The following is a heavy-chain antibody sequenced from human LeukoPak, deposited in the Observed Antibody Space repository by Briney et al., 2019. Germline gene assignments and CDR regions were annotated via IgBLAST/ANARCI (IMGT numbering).Heavy chain of an antibody. Sequence: ASVKVSCKASGYTFTSYGISWVRQAPGQGLEWMGWISAYNGNTNHAQKLQGRVTMTTDTSTSTAYMELRSLRSDDTAVYYCARRAVVPAAKVNYYYYMDVWGKGTTVTVSS. V-gene: IGHV1-18*01. CDR1: GYTFTSYG. J-gene: IGHJ6*03. CDR2: ISAYNGNT. D-gene: IGHD2-2*01. CDR3: ARRAVVPAAKVNYYYYMDV.